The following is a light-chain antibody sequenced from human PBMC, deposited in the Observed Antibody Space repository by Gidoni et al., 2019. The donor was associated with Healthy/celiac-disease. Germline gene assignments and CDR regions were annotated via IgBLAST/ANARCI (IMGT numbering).Light chain of an antibody. CDR1: QSVSSIY. V-gene: IGKV3-20*01. Sequence: IVLTQSPGTLSLSPGERATLSCRASQSVSSIYLAWYQQKPGQAPRLLIYGASSRPTGIPYRFSGSGSGTDFTLTISRLEPEDFAVYYCQQYGSSPWTFGQXTKVEIK. CDR3: QQYGSSPWT. CDR2: GAS. J-gene: IGKJ1*01.